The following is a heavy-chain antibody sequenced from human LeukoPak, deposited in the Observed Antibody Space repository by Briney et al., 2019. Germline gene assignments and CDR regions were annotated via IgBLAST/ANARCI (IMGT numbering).Heavy chain of an antibody. D-gene: IGHD5-12*01. Sequence: SETLSLTCTVSGGSVSSYYWSWIRQSPGKGLEWIGYIHHSGGTNYNPSLKSRAAISVGTSKNQFSLKLRSVTAADTAVYYCARDGASGVDIVAHTFDYWGQGTLVTVSS. CDR2: IHHSGGT. CDR3: ARDGASGVDIVAHTFDY. J-gene: IGHJ4*02. CDR1: GGSVSSYY. V-gene: IGHV4-59*02.